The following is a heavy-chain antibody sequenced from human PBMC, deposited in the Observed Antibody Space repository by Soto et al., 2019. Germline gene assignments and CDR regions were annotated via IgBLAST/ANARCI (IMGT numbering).Heavy chain of an antibody. V-gene: IGHV3-9*01. J-gene: IGHJ3*02. CDR1: GFTFDDYA. D-gene: IGHD6-13*01. Sequence: DVQLVESGGGLVQPGRSLRLSCAASGFTFDDYAMHWVRQAPGKGLEWVSGISWNSGSIGYADSVKGRFTISRDNAKNSLYLQMNSLRAEDTALYYCAKDMRTAASAFDIWGQGTMVTVSS. CDR3: AKDMRTAASAFDI. CDR2: ISWNSGSI.